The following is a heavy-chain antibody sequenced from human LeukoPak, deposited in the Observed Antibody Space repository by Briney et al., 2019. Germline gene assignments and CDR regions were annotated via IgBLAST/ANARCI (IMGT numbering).Heavy chain of an antibody. J-gene: IGHJ4*02. CDR3: AKDPHMIVVAGTHFDY. Sequence: GGSLRLSCAASGVTFSSYAMSWVRQAPGKGLEWVSAISGSGGSTYYADSVKGRFTISRDNSKNTLYLQMNSLRAEDTAVYYCAKDPHMIVVAGTHFDYWGQGTLVTVSS. D-gene: IGHD6-19*01. CDR2: ISGSGGST. CDR1: GVTFSSYA. V-gene: IGHV3-23*01.